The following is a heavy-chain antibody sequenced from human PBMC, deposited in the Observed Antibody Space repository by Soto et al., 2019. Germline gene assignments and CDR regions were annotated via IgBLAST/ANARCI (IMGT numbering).Heavy chain of an antibody. CDR2: IIPILGIA. J-gene: IGHJ6*03. CDR3: ARDKRERYCSGGSCYLGTYYYYYMDV. CDR1: GGTFSSYT. Sequence: SVKVSCKASGGTFSSYTISWVRQAPGQGLEWMGRIIPILGIANYAQKFQGRVTITADKSTSTAYMELSSLRSEDTAVYYCARDKRERYCSGGSCYLGTYYYYYMDVWGKGTTVTVSS. V-gene: IGHV1-69*04. D-gene: IGHD2-15*01.